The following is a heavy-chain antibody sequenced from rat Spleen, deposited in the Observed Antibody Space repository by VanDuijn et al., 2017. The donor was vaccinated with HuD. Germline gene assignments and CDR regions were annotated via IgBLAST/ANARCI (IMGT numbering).Heavy chain of an antibody. CDR1: GFTFSSFP. D-gene: IGHD4-3*01. CDR2: ISTSGGST. Sequence: EVQLVESGGGLVQPGRSMKLSCAASGFTFSSFPMAWVRQAPTKGLEWVATISTSGGSTYYRDSVKGRFTISRDNAKSTLYLQMNSLRSEDTATYYCTRGNSGYDYWGQGVMVTVSS. CDR3: TRGNSGYDY. V-gene: IGHV5-46*01. J-gene: IGHJ2*01.